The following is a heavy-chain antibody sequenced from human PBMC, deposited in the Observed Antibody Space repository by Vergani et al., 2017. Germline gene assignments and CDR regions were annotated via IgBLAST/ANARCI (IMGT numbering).Heavy chain of an antibody. J-gene: IGHJ6*02. V-gene: IGHV4-34*01. Sequence: QVQLQQWGAGLLQPSETLYLTCAVYGGSFSGYYWSWIRQPPGKGLEWIGEINHSGSTNYNPSLKSRVTISVDTSKNQFSLKLSSVTAADTAVYYCARMWLRYFDWLGMDGMDVWGQGP. D-gene: IGHD3-9*01. CDR3: ARMWLRYFDWLGMDGMDV. CDR1: GGSFSGYY. CDR2: INHSGST.